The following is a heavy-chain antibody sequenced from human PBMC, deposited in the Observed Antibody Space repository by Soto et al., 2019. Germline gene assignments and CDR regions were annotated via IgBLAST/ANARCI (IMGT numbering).Heavy chain of an antibody. D-gene: IGHD3-22*01. V-gene: IGHV3-30*18. J-gene: IGHJ4*02. CDR3: AKDQHPRIVVVIQSLLG. Sequence: PGGSLRLSCAASGFTFSSYGMHWVRQAPGKGLEWVAVISYDGSNKYYADSVKGRFTISRDNSKNTLYLQMNSLRAEDTAVYYCAKDQHPRIVVVIQSLLGWGQGTLVTVSS. CDR2: ISYDGSNK. CDR1: GFTFSSYG.